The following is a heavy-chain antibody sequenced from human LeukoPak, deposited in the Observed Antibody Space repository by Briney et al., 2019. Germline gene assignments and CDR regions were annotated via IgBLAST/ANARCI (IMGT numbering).Heavy chain of an antibody. CDR2: INHSGST. D-gene: IGHD3-10*01. CDR1: DGSFSGYY. Sequence: PSETLSLTCAVYDGSFSGYYWSWIRQPPGKGLEWIGEINHSGSTNYNPSLKSRVTISVDTSKNQFSLKLSSVTAADTAVYYCARGRRFGDPAIYYYYGMDVWGQGTTVTVSS. J-gene: IGHJ6*02. V-gene: IGHV4-34*01. CDR3: ARGRRFGDPAIYYYYGMDV.